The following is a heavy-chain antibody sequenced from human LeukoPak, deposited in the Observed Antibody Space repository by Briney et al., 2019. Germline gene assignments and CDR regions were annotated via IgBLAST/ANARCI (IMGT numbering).Heavy chain of an antibody. Sequence: SETLSLTCTVSGGSISSSSYYWGWIRQPPGKGLEWIGSIYYSGSTYYNPSLKSRVTISVDTSKNQFSLKLSSVTAADTAVYYCARDLLYYYGSGSYYYYGMDVWGQGTTVTVSS. V-gene: IGHV4-39*07. CDR1: GGSISSSSYY. CDR3: ARDLLYYYGSGSYYYYGMDV. J-gene: IGHJ6*02. CDR2: IYYSGST. D-gene: IGHD3-10*01.